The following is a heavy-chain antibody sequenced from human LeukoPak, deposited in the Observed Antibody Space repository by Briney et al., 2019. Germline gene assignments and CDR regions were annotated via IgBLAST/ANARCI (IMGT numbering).Heavy chain of an antibody. V-gene: IGHV1-69*13. D-gene: IGHD1-26*01. CDR2: IIPIFGTA. CDR1: GYTFTSYA. Sequence: SVKVSCKASGYTFTSYAMNWVRQAPGQGLEWMGGIIPIFGTANYAQKFQGRVTITADESTSTAYMELSSLRSEDTAVYYCARGNSGSYLEGGYWGQGTLVTVSS. J-gene: IGHJ4*02. CDR3: ARGNSGSYLEGGY.